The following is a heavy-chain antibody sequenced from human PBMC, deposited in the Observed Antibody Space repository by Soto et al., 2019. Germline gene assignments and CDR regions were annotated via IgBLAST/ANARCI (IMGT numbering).Heavy chain of an antibody. Sequence: SVKVSCKASGGTFSSYAISWVRQAPGQGLEWMGGIIPIFGTANYAQKFQGRVTITADESTSTAYMELSSLRSEDTAVYYCAREQAWFGELYRSYYYCYGMDVWGQGTTVTV. CDR3: AREQAWFGELYRSYYYCYGMDV. V-gene: IGHV1-69*13. CDR1: GGTFSSYA. D-gene: IGHD3-10*01. J-gene: IGHJ6*02. CDR2: IIPIFGTA.